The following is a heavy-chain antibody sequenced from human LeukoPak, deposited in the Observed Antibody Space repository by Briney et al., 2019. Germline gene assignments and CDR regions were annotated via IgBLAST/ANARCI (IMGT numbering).Heavy chain of an antibody. V-gene: IGHV3-23*01. CDR1: GFTFSRYA. D-gene: IGHD6-19*01. CDR2: ISGSGSST. J-gene: IGHJ4*02. CDR3: AESSGSSGWYGENGYNY. Sequence: GSLRLSRAAPGFTFSRYAISWVRQPPGKGLEWVSAISGSGSSTYYADSVKGRFTISRDNSTNTLYLQMNSLRAEDTAVYYCAESSGSSGWYGENGYNYWGQRTLVTVSS.